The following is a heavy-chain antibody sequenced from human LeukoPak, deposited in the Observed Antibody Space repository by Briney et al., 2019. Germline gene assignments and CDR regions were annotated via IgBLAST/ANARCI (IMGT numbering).Heavy chain of an antibody. CDR3: ARVMRKGYSSSDDAFDI. Sequence: SVKVSCKASGGTFSSYTISWVRQAPGQGLEWMGRIIPILGIANYAQKFQGRVTITADKSTSTAYMELSSLRSEDTAVYYCARVMRKGYSSSDDAFDIWGQGTMVIVSS. D-gene: IGHD6-6*01. J-gene: IGHJ3*02. V-gene: IGHV1-69*02. CDR2: IIPILGIA. CDR1: GGTFSSYT.